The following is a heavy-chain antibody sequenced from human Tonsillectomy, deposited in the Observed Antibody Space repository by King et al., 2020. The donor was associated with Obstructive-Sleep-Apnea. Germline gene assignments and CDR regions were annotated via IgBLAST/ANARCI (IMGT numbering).Heavy chain of an antibody. D-gene: IGHD3-10*01. V-gene: IGHV4-39*07. CDR3: ARGRITMVRGVIKYQHLDY. CDR2: IYYSGST. J-gene: IGHJ4*02. CDR1: GGSISSSSYY. Sequence: QLQESGPGLVKPSETLSLTCTVSGGSISSSSYYWGWIRQPPGKGLEWIGSIYYSGSTYYNPSLKSRVTISVDTSKNQFSLKLSSVTAADTAVYYCARGRITMVRGVIKYQHLDYWGQGTLVTVSS.